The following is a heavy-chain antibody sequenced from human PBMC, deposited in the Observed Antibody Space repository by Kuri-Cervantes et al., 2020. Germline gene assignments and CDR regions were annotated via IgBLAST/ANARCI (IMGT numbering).Heavy chain of an antibody. J-gene: IGHJ3*02. CDR1: GDTFTSYG. V-gene: IGHV1-18*01. Sequence: ASVKVSCKASGDTFTSYGISWVRQAPGQGLEWMGWISAYNGNTNYAQKLQGRVTMTTDTSTSTAYMELRSLRSDDTAVYYCARGLPPLWFGELWDDAFDIWGQGTMVTVSS. CDR3: ARGLPPLWFGELWDDAFDI. CDR2: ISAYNGNT. D-gene: IGHD3-10*01.